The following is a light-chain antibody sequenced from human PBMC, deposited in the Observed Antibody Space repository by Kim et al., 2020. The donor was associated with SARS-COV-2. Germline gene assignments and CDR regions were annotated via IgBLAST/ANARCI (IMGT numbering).Light chain of an antibody. V-gene: IGLV3-21*04. CDR2: YDS. J-gene: IGLJ2*01. Sequence: GKTARMTCGRNSCGTKCVHYYQQKPGQAPVLVIHYDSDRPSGSPERFSGSNSGNTATLTISRVEAGDEADYYCQVWDSSSDHRVVFGGGTQLTVL. CDR1: SCGTKC. CDR3: QVWDSSSDHRVV.